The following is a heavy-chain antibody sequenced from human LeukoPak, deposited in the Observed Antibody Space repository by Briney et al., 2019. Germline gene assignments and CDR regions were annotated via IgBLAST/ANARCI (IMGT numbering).Heavy chain of an antibody. CDR3: AGDLPYYYDSSGYDYESHDAFDI. J-gene: IGHJ3*02. CDR2: IYTSGST. Sequence: SETLSLTCTVSGGSISSSSYYWSWIRQPAGKGLEWIGRIYTSGSTNYNPSLKSRVTMSVDTSKNQFSLKLSSVTAADTAVYYCAGDLPYYYDSSGYDYESHDAFDIWGQGTMVTVS. CDR1: GGSISSSSYY. V-gene: IGHV4-61*02. D-gene: IGHD3-22*01.